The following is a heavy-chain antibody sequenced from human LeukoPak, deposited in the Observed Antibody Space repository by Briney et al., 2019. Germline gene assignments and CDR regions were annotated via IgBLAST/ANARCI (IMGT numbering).Heavy chain of an antibody. J-gene: IGHJ4*02. CDR3: AKGASAMVREVFDY. D-gene: IGHD5-18*01. CDR2: ISWNSGSI. Sequence: GGSLSLSCAPSGSTLVVYPLPGFRKLQGKGWRGSQGISWNSGSIGYADSVKGRFTISRDNAKNSLYLQMNSLRVEDTALYYCAKGASAMVREVFDYWGQGTLVTVSS. CDR1: GSTLVVYP. V-gene: IGHV3-9*01.